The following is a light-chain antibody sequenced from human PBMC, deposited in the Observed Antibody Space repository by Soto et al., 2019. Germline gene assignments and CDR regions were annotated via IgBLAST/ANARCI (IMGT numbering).Light chain of an antibody. V-gene: IGLV1-44*01. CDR2: SNN. CDR1: SSNIGSNT. J-gene: IGLJ3*02. Sequence: QSVLTQPPSASGTPGQRVTIPCSGSSSNIGSNTVNWYQQLPGTAPKLLIYSNNQRPSGVPDRFSGSKSGTSASLAISGLQSEDEADYYCAAWDDSLNGRVFGGGTKVTVL. CDR3: AAWDDSLNGRV.